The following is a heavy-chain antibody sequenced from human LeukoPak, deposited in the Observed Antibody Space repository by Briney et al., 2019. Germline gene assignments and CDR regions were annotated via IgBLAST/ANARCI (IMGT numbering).Heavy chain of an antibody. CDR2: IGSDGKT. D-gene: IGHD3-10*02. V-gene: IGHV3-23*01. CDR1: GFPFSSYA. J-gene: IGHJ6*02. CDR3: AGDLHYYVAMDV. Sequence: GGSLRLSCEASGFPFSSYAMTWVRQAPGKGLEWVSSIGSDGKTHYSESVKGRFVISRDDFGGMVFLQLNSLRAEDTALYYCAGDLHYYVAMDVWGQGTTVTVSS.